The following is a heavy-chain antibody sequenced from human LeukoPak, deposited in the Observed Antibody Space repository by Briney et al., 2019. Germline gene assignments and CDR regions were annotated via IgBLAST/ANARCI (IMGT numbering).Heavy chain of an antibody. D-gene: IGHD4/OR15-4a*01. CDR1: GGSISSGSYY. CDR2: IYTSGST. CDR3: ARDLMGASHFDY. V-gene: IGHV4-61*02. Sequence: SQTLSLTCTVSGGSISSGSYYWSWIRQPAGKGLEWIGRIYTSGSTNYNPSLKSRVTISVDTSKNQFSLKLSSVTAADTAVYYCARDLMGASHFDYWGQGTLVTVSS. J-gene: IGHJ4*02.